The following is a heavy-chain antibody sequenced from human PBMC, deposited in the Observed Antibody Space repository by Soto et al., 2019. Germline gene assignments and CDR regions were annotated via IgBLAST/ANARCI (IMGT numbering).Heavy chain of an antibody. CDR2: ISGSGGST. Sequence: GSLRLSCAASGFTFSSYAMSWVRQAPGKGLEWVSAISGSGGSTYYADSVKGRFTISRDNSKNTLYLQMNSLRAEDTAVYYCAKDRSRYYDILTGYYHFDYWGQGTLVTVSS. CDR1: GFTFSSYA. CDR3: AKDRSRYYDILTGYYHFDY. J-gene: IGHJ4*02. D-gene: IGHD3-9*01. V-gene: IGHV3-23*01.